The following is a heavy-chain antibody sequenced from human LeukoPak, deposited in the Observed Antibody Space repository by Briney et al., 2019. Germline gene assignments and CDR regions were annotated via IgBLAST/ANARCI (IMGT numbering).Heavy chain of an antibody. CDR1: GYDFNNYW. CDR3: ARGVRYCSSPTCYYFDY. D-gene: IGHD2-2*01. V-gene: IGHV5-51*01. J-gene: IGHJ4*02. Sequence: GESLKISCKASGYDFNNYWVGWVRQMPGKGLEWMGIINPDDSKTTYSPSFHGQVTISADKSITTAYLRWSSLRASDTAMYYCARGVRYCSSPTCYYFDYWGQGNLVTVSS. CDR2: INPDDSKT.